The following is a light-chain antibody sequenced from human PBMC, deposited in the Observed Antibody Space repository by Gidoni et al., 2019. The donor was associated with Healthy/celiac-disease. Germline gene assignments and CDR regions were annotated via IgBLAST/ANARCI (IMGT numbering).Light chain of an antibody. V-gene: IGKV3-15*01. Sequence: EIVMTQSPATLSVSTGERATLSCRASQSVSSNLAWYQQKPGQAPRLLIYGASTRDTGIPARFSGSGSGTEFTLTISSLQSEDFAVYYCQQYNNWPITFGQGTRLEIK. J-gene: IGKJ5*01. CDR2: GAS. CDR3: QQYNNWPIT. CDR1: QSVSSN.